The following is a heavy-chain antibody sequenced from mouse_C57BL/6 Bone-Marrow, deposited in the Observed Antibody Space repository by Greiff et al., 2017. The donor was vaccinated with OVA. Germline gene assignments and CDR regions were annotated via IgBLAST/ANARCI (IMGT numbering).Heavy chain of an antibody. J-gene: IGHJ2*01. CDR3: ARHDADVYYDFDY. CDR2: ISSGGSYT. CDR1: GFTFSSYG. V-gene: IGHV5-6*01. D-gene: IGHD2-3*01. Sequence: EVKLMESGGDLVKPGGSLKLSCAASGFTFSSYGMSWVRQTPDKRLEWVATISSGGSYTYYPDSVKGRFTISRDNAKNTLYLQMSSLKSEDTAMYYCARHDADVYYDFDYWGQGTTLTVSS.